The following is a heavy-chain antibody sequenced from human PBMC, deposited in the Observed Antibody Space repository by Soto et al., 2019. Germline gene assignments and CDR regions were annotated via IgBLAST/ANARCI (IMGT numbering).Heavy chain of an antibody. V-gene: IGHV4-30-4*01. CDR2: IYYSGST. J-gene: IGHJ4*02. Sequence: PSETLSLTCTVSGGSISSGDYYWSWIRQPPGKGLEWIGYIYYSGSTYYNPSLKSRVTISVDTSKNQFSLKLSSVTAADTAVYNCARVEDCYDSSGYYVWGQGTLVTVSS. CDR1: GGSISSGDYY. D-gene: IGHD3-22*01. CDR3: ARVEDCYDSSGYYV.